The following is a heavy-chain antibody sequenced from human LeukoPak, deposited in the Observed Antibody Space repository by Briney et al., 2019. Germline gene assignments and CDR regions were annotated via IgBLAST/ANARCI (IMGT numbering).Heavy chain of an antibody. J-gene: IGHJ3*02. CDR2: ISGSGGST. D-gene: IGHD3-22*01. CDR3: AKDAKPYYYDSSGYYYARAFDI. Sequence: GGSLRLSCAASGFTFSSYAMSWVRQAPGKGLEWVSAISGSGGSTYYADSVKGRFTISRDNSKNTLHLQMNSLRAEDTAVYYCAKDAKPYYYDSSGYYYARAFDIWGQGTMVTVSS. CDR1: GFTFSSYA. V-gene: IGHV3-23*01.